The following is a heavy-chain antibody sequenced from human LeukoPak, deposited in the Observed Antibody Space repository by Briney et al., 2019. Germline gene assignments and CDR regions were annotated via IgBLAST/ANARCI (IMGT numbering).Heavy chain of an antibody. D-gene: IGHD6-6*01. V-gene: IGHV3-48*02. Sequence: GGSLRLPCAASGFTFSSYSMNWVRQAPGKGLEWVSYISSSSSTIYYADSVKGRFTISRDNAKNSLYLQMNSLRDEDTAVYYCARGQSREISSIAANWGQGTLVTVSS. CDR1: GFTFSSYS. J-gene: IGHJ4*02. CDR2: ISSSSSTI. CDR3: ARGQSREISSIAAN.